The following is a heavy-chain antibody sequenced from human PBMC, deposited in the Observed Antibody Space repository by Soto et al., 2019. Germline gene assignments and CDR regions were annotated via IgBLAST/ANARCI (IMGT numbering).Heavy chain of an antibody. CDR1: GCSMSRSS. CDR2: IYTSGST. CDR3: ANLDPTPRYPPWDWFDP. Sequence: SETRSRTWPCSGCSMSRSSWSCIRQPYGKGLEWIGRIYTSGSTNYNPSLKSRVTMSVDTSKNQFSLKLSSVTAADTAVYYCANLDPTPRYPPWDWFDPWGQGTLVTVSS. J-gene: IGHJ5*02. V-gene: IGHV4-4*07. D-gene: IGHD2-2*02.